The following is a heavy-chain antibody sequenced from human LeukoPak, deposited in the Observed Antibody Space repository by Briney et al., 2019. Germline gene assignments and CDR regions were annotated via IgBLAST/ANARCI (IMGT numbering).Heavy chain of an antibody. CDR3: AREGYDSSGYYPTDY. Sequence: GGSLRLSCAASGFTFSSYWLSWVRQAPGKGLEWVANIKQDGSEKYYVDSVKGRFTISRDNAKNSLYLQMNSLRAEDTAVYYCAREGYDSSGYYPTDYWGQGTLVTVSS. CDR1: GFTFSSYW. J-gene: IGHJ4*02. V-gene: IGHV3-7*01. D-gene: IGHD3-22*01. CDR2: IKQDGSEK.